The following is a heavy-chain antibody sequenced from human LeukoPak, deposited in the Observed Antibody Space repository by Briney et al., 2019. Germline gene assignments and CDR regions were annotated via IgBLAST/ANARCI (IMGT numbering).Heavy chain of an antibody. CDR2: INHSGST. D-gene: IGHD3-10*01. Sequence: GSLRLSSAASGFTFSNAWMSWIRQPPGKGLEWIGEINHSGSTNYNPSLKSRVTISVDTSNNHFSLKLSSVTAADTAVYYCARRFSMITMMRGESWFDPWGQGTLVIVSS. CDR1: GFTFSNAW. V-gene: IGHV4-34*01. CDR3: ARRFSMITMMRGESWFDP. J-gene: IGHJ5*02.